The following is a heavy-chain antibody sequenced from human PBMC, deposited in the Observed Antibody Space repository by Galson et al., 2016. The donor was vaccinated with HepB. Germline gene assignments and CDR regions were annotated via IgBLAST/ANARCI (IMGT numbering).Heavy chain of an antibody. CDR2: IKEDGSEK. J-gene: IGHJ6*01. V-gene: IGHV3-7*01. CDR3: ARMTFFYYGMDI. CDR1: RFTFSSHW. Sequence: SLRLSCAASRFTFSSHWMTWVRLAPGKRLEWVAKIKEDGSEKYYVDSVKDRFTISRDNAKNSLYLQMNSLRVEDTAIYYCARMTFFYYGMDIWGQGTTVTVSS.